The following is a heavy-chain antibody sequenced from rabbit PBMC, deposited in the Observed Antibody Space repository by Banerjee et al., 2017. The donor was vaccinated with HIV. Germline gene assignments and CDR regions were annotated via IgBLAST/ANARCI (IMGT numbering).Heavy chain of an antibody. V-gene: IGHV1S40*01. J-gene: IGHJ4*01. D-gene: IGHD6-1*01. CDR3: ARGAAGYNYAFNL. CDR2: IYSSSGRI. Sequence: QSLEESGGGLVKPEGSLTLTCKASGFDLSSYYYMCWVRQAPGKGLEWIACIYSSSGRIWYASWAKGRFTISKTSSTTVTLQMTSLTAADTATYFCARGAAGYNYAFNLWGQGTLVTVS. CDR1: GFDLSSYYY.